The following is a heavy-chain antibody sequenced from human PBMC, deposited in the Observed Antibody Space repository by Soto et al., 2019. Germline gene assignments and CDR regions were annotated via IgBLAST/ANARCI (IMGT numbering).Heavy chain of an antibody. Sequence: PSQTLSLTCAISGDSVSSNSAAWNWIRQSPSRGLEWLGRTYYRSKWYNDYAVSVKSRITINPDTSKNQFSLQLNSVTPEDTAVYYCATDQAAAAAPPTYYFDYWGQGTLVTVSS. V-gene: IGHV6-1*01. J-gene: IGHJ4*02. D-gene: IGHD6-13*01. CDR2: TYYRSKWYN. CDR3: ATDQAAAAAPPTYYFDY. CDR1: GDSVSSNSAA.